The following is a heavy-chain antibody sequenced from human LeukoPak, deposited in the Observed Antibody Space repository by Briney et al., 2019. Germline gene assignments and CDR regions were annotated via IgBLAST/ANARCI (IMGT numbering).Heavy chain of an antibody. Sequence: GGSLRLSCAASGFTSSSYEMNWVRQAPGKGLEWVSAISGSGGSTYYADSVKGRFTISRDNSKNTLYLQMNSLRAEDTAVYYCAKVPIYGDYDYWGQGTLVTVSS. CDR3: AKVPIYGDYDY. CDR2: ISGSGGST. V-gene: IGHV3-23*01. CDR1: GFTSSSYE. J-gene: IGHJ4*02. D-gene: IGHD4-17*01.